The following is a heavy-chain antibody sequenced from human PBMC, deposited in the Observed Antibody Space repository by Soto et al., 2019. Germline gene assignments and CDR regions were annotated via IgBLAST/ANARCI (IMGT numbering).Heavy chain of an antibody. CDR2: ISSSSSYI. Sequence: ESGGGLVKPGGSLRLSCAASGFTFSSYSMNWVRQAPGKGLEWVSSISSSSSYIYYADSVKGRFTISRDNAKNSLYLQMNSLRAEDTAVYYCAREGLYDYYYYMDVWGKGTTVTVSS. CDR1: GFTFSSYS. V-gene: IGHV3-21*01. D-gene: IGHD2-2*01. J-gene: IGHJ6*03. CDR3: AREGLYDYYYYMDV.